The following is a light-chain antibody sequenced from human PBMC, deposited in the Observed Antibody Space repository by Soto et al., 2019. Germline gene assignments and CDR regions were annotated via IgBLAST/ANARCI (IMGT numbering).Light chain of an antibody. CDR2: DAS. V-gene: IGKV1-39*01. Sequence: DIQMTQSPTSLSASVGDRVTITCRASQSISSYLNWYQHKPGKAPKLLIYDASSLQSGVPSRFSGSGSGTDFTLTISSLQPEDFATYYCQQSYRIPLTFGGGTKVEIK. CDR3: QQSYRIPLT. CDR1: QSISSY. J-gene: IGKJ4*01.